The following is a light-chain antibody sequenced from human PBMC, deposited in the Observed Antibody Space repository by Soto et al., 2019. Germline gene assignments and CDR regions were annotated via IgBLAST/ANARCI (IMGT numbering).Light chain of an antibody. CDR1: QSLVHSDGNTY. Sequence: DVVMTQSPLSLPVTLGQPASISCRSSQSLVHSDGNTYLNWFQQRPGQSQRRLIYKVSTRDSWVAERFSGSGSGTDFTRRISRVEAEDVGVYYCMQGTYWGTFGQGTKVEI. V-gene: IGKV2-30*02. CDR2: KVS. CDR3: MQGTYWGT. J-gene: IGKJ1*01.